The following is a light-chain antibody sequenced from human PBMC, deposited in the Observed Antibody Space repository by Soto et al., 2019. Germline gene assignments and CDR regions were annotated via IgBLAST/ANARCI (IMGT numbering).Light chain of an antibody. CDR1: QSVSSY. V-gene: IGKV3-15*01. CDR3: QQYNNWPRT. CDR2: GAS. J-gene: IGKJ1*01. Sequence: EIVLTQSPATLSLSPGERATLSCRASQSVSSYLAWFHQGLGQAPRLLIYGASTRATGIPSRFSGSGSGTEFTLTISSLQSEDFAVYYCQQYNNWPRTFGRGTKVDNK.